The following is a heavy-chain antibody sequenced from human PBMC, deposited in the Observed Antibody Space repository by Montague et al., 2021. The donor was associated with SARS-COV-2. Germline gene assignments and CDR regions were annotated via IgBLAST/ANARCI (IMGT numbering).Heavy chain of an antibody. J-gene: IGHJ4*02. V-gene: IGHV6-1*01. CDR3: AREGTVPGPRGIYSDD. D-gene: IGHD1-1*01. CDR2: TYYRSKWYT. CDR1: GDSVSSNSAA. Sequence: CAISGDSVSSNSAAWNWIRQSPSEGLEWLGRTYYRSKWYTDYAPSVKTRITITPDTSNNQFSLHLNSVTPGDTAVYYCAREGTVPGPRGIYSDDWGQGTQVTVSS.